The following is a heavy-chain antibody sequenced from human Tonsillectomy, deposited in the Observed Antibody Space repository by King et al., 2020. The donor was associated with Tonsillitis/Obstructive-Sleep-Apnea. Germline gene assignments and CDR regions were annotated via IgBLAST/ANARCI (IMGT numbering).Heavy chain of an antibody. CDR2: IYYSGST. V-gene: IGHV4-59*08. D-gene: IGHD3-22*01. CDR3: ARRPRDSSGYYFDY. J-gene: IGHJ4*02. CDR1: GGSISSYY. Sequence: QLQESGPGLVKPSETLSLTCTVSGGSISSYYWSWIRQPPGKGLEWIGYIYYSGSTNYNPSLKSRVTISVDTSKNQFSLKLSSVTAADTAVYYCARRPRDSSGYYFDYWGXGTLVTVSS.